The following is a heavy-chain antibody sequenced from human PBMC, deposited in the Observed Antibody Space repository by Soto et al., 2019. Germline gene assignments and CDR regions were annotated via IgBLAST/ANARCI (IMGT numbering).Heavy chain of an antibody. Sequence: QVQLVQSGAEVKKPGSSVKVSCKSSGGTFSSYTISWVRQAPGQGLEWMGRIIPILGIANYAQKFQGRVTITADNSTSTAYMELSSLRSEDTAVYYCADDSSGYYYGYWGQGTLVTVSS. J-gene: IGHJ1*01. D-gene: IGHD3-22*01. CDR2: IIPILGIA. CDR3: ADDSSGYYYGY. CDR1: GGTFSSYT. V-gene: IGHV1-69*02.